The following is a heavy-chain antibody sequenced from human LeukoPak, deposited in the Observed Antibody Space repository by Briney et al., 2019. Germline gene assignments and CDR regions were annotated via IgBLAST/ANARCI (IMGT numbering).Heavy chain of an antibody. Sequence: GGSLRLSRAASGFTFSSYSMNWVRQAPGKGLEWVSSISSSSSYIYYADSVKGRFTISRDNAKNSLYLQMNSLRAEDTAVYYCARDSSAAYSSSAENYWGQGTLVTVSS. V-gene: IGHV3-21*01. CDR3: ARDSSAAYSSSAENY. J-gene: IGHJ4*02. D-gene: IGHD6-6*01. CDR2: ISSSSSYI. CDR1: GFTFSSYS.